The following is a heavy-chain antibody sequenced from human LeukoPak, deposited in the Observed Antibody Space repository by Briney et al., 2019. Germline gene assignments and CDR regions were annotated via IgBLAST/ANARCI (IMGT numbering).Heavy chain of an antibody. J-gene: IGHJ4*02. CDR3: ARSTMVRGVIIRPSPFDY. V-gene: IGHV4-59*08. CDR2: IYYSGST. D-gene: IGHD3-10*01. CDR1: GGSIGSYY. Sequence: PSETLSLTCTVSGGSIGSYYWSWIRQPPGKGLEWIGYIYYSGSTDYNPSLKSRVTISVDTSKNQFSLKLSSVTAADTAVYYCARSTMVRGVIIRPSPFDYWGQGTLVTVSS.